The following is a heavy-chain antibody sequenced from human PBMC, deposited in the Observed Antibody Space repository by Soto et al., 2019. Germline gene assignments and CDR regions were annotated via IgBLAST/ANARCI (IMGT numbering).Heavy chain of an antibody. CDR1: GFSLITGVG. V-gene: IGHV2-5*02. CDR2: IFWDKND. J-gene: IGHJ4*02. CDR3: TQIYGSGSWGWYFHS. D-gene: IGHD1-26*01. Sequence: QITLKESGPSLVRPTETLTLTCTFSGFSLITGVGVGWSVRPPGKAWEWFAVIFWDKNDYYRPSLQTRVTISKDTSEDQVVLTLTNMDPEDTATYFCTQIYGSGSWGWYFHSWGQGTLVTVSS.